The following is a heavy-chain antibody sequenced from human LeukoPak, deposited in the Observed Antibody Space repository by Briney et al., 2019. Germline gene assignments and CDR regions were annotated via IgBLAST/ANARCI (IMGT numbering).Heavy chain of an antibody. CDR2: FDPEEGEA. J-gene: IGHJ5*02. CDR3: ASTRIPMLRGPFDP. CDR1: GYTFTGYY. D-gene: IGHD3-10*01. V-gene: IGHV1-24*01. Sequence: ASVKVSCKASGYTFTGYYMHWVRQAPGKGLEWMGGFDPEEGEAIYAQTFQGRVTMTEDTSTDTAYMELSSLRSGDTAVYYCASTRIPMLRGPFDPWGQGTLVTVSS.